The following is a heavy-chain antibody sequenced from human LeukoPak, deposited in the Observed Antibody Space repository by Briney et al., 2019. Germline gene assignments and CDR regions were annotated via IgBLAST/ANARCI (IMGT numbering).Heavy chain of an antibody. CDR1: GYTFTGYY. Sequence: ASVKVSCKASGYTFTGYYMHWVRQAPGQGLEWMGWINPNSGGTNYAQKLQGRVTMTTDTSTSTAYMELRSLRSDDTAVYYCAGDGDQRGWFDPWGQGTLVTVSS. D-gene: IGHD4-17*01. CDR3: AGDGDQRGWFDP. CDR2: INPNSGGT. J-gene: IGHJ5*02. V-gene: IGHV1-2*02.